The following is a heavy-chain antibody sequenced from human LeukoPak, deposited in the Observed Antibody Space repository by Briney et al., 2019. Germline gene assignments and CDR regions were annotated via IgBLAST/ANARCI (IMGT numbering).Heavy chain of an antibody. Sequence: ASVKVSCKASGYTFTNYGISWVRQAPGQGLEWMGWISADNGDTNYAQKFRGRVTMTTDTSTSTAYMELRSLRSDDTAVYYCATDVDPYEFDYWGQGTLVTVSS. J-gene: IGHJ4*02. CDR2: ISADNGDT. CDR1: GYTFTNYG. D-gene: IGHD3-3*01. V-gene: IGHV1-18*01. CDR3: ATDVDPYEFDY.